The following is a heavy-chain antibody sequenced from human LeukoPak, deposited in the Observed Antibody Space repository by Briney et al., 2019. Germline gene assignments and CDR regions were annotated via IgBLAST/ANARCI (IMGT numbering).Heavy chain of an antibody. CDR1: GFTFSSYW. V-gene: IGHV3-74*01. CDR2: INSDGSST. CDR3: AELGITMIGGV. Sequence: GGSLRLSCAASGFTFSSYWMHWVRQAPGKGLVWVSRINSDGSSTSYADSVKGRFTISRDNAKNSLYLQMNSLRAEDTAVYYCAELGITMIGGVWGKGTTITISS. D-gene: IGHD3-10*02. J-gene: IGHJ6*04.